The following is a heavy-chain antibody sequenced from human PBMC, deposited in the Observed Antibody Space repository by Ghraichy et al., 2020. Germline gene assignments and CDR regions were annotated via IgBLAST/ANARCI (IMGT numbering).Heavy chain of an antibody. Sequence: GGSLRLSCAASGFTFSSYSMNWVRQAPGKGLEWVSYISSSSSTIYYADSVKGRFTISRDNAKNSLYLQMNSLRDEDTAVYYCAREFPSRSPMVRGVTGFFQHWGQDTLVSVSS. CDR2: ISSSSSTI. D-gene: IGHD3-10*01. J-gene: IGHJ1*01. CDR1: GFTFSSYS. CDR3: AREFPSRSPMVRGVTGFFQH. V-gene: IGHV3-48*02.